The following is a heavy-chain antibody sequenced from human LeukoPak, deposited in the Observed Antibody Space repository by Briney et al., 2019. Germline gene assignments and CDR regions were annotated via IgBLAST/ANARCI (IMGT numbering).Heavy chain of an antibody. Sequence: TGGSLRLSCAASGFTFSSFNMNWVRQAPGKGLEWVSSITSSSSFIYYGDSVKGRFTISRDNAKNSLFLQMNSLRAEDTAVYYCARASWHSSGWYEDSPFDYWGQGTLVTVSS. J-gene: IGHJ4*02. V-gene: IGHV3-21*01. D-gene: IGHD6-19*01. CDR3: ARASWHSSGWYEDSPFDY. CDR1: GFTFSSFN. CDR2: ITSSSSFI.